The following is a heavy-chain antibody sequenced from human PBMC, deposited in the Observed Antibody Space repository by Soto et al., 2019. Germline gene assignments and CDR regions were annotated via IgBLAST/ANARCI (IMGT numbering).Heavy chain of an antibody. CDR2: ISWDGGST. J-gene: IGHJ3*02. D-gene: IGHD3-10*01. CDR3: AKDTAEITMVRGVAGFDI. V-gene: IGHV3-43*01. Sequence: EVQLVESGGVVVQPGGSLRLSCAASGITFDDYTMHWVRQAPGKGLEWVSLISWDGGSTYYADSVKGRFTISRDNSKNSLYLQMNSLRTEDTALYYCAKDTAEITMVRGVAGFDIWGQGTMVTVSS. CDR1: GITFDDYT.